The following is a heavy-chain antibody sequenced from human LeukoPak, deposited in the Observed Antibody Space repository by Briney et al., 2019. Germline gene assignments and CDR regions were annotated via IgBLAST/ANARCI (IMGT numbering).Heavy chain of an antibody. J-gene: IGHJ4*02. V-gene: IGHV5-10-1*01. CDR3: ATQNYDSSGYYYPAIDY. Sequence: GESLKISCKGSGYSFTSYWISWVRQMPGKGLEWMGRIDPSDSYTNYSPSFQGHVTISAGKSISTAYLQWSSLKASDTAMYYCATQNYDSSGYYYPAIDYWGQGTLVTVSS. CDR1: GYSFTSYW. D-gene: IGHD3-22*01. CDR2: IDPSDSYT.